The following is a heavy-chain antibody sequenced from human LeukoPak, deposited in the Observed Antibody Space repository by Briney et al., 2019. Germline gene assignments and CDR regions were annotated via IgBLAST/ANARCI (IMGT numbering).Heavy chain of an antibody. CDR2: IYTSGGT. J-gene: IGHJ6*02. Sequence: SETLSLTCTVSGGSISNLDYYWTWIRQPAGKRLEWIGRIYTSGGTNYNPSLKSRVTMSVDKSKNQISLKLSSVTAADTAVYYCARDHPNPYVWGSYRPPEVYGMDVWGQGTTVTVSS. CDR1: GGSISNLDYY. D-gene: IGHD3-16*02. V-gene: IGHV4-4*07. CDR3: ARDHPNPYVWGSYRPPEVYGMDV.